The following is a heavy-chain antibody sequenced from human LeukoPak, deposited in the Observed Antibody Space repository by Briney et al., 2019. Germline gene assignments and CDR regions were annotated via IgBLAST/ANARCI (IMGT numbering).Heavy chain of an antibody. J-gene: IGHJ6*03. V-gene: IGHV3-48*03. CDR1: GFTFCSYE. CDR3: ARGAAAGPPETYYYYYYYMDV. CDR2: ISSSGSTI. Sequence: GGSLRLSCAASGFTFCSYEMNWVRQAPGKGLEWVSYISSSGSTIYYADSVKGRFTISRDNAKNSLYLQMNSLRAEDTAVYYCARGAAAGPPETYYYYYYYMDVWGKGTTVTISS. D-gene: IGHD6-13*01.